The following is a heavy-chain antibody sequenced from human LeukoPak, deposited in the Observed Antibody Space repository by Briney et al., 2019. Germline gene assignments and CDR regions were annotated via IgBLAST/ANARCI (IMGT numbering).Heavy chain of an antibody. CDR3: AKEAHYPHMGTYLITIDS. CDR2: ICGSDGKT. V-gene: IGHV3-23*01. J-gene: IGHJ4*02. CDR1: GFTFRSSA. Sequence: GGSLRLSCAASGFTFRSSAMSWVRQAPGNGLEWVSAICGSDGKTYYADSVKGRFTISRDNSKNTLYLQMNSLRAEDTALYYCAKEAHYPHMGTYLITIDSWGQGTLVTVSS. D-gene: IGHD3-16*01.